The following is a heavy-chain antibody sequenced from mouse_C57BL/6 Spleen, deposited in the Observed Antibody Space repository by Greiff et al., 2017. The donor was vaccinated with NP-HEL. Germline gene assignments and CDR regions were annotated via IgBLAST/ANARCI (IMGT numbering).Heavy chain of an antibody. D-gene: IGHD2-1*01. Sequence: QVQLQQPGAELARPGASVKLSCKASGYTFTSYGISWVKQRTGQGLEWIGEIYPRSGNTYYNEKFKGKATLTADKSSSTAYMELRSLTSEDSAVYFCAEDYYGNYYFDYWGQGTTLTVSS. CDR1: GYTFTSYG. V-gene: IGHV1-81*01. CDR2: IYPRSGNT. CDR3: AEDYYGNYYFDY. J-gene: IGHJ2*01.